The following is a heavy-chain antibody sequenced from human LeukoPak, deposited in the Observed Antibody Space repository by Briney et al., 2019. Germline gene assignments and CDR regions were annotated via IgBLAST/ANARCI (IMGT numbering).Heavy chain of an antibody. CDR2: IYFTGST. Sequence: PSETLSLTCTVSGGSISSNYWNWIRQPPGKGLEWIGFIYFTGSTIYNPSLKSRVTISVDTSKNQFSLRLTSVTAADPAVYYCARDYSDSSGYSPFQHWGQGTLVTVSS. V-gene: IGHV4-59*01. CDR1: GGSISSNY. J-gene: IGHJ1*01. CDR3: ARDYSDSSGYSPFQH. D-gene: IGHD3-22*01.